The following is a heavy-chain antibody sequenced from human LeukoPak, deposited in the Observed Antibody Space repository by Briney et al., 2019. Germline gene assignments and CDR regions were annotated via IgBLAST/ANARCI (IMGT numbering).Heavy chain of an antibody. CDR3: ASSYYDSSGYYYY. J-gene: IGHJ4*02. CDR2: INPNSGGT. V-gene: IGHV1-2*02. D-gene: IGHD3-22*01. Sequence: ASVNVSCKASGYTFTGYYMHWVRQAPGQGREGMGWINPNSGGTNYAQKLQGRVTMTTDTSTSTAYMELRSLRSDDTAVYYCASSYYDSSGYYYYWGQGTLVTVSS. CDR1: GYTFTGYY.